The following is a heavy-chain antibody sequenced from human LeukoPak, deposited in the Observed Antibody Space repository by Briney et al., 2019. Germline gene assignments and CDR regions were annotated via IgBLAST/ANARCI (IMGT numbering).Heavy chain of an antibody. V-gene: IGHV5-51*01. CDR2: IYPDDSDT. J-gene: IGHJ3*02. D-gene: IGHD2-15*01. CDR1: GYSFTTYW. Sequence: GESLKISCKGSGYSFTTYWIGWVRQMPGKGLEWMGIIYPDDSDTRYSPSFQGQVTISADKSISTAYLQWSSLKASDTAMYYCARREGGTAYVFDIWGQGTMVTVSS. CDR3: ARREGGTAYVFDI.